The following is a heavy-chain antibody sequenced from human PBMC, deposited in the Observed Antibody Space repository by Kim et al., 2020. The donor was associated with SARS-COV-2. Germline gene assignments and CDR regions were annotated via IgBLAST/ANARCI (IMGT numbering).Heavy chain of an antibody. D-gene: IGHD3-10*01. CDR2: IYYSGST. CDR3: ARGSYYYGSGNDY. Sequence: SETLSLTCTVSGGSISSGGYYWSWIRQHPGKGLEWIGYIYYSGSTYYNPSLKSRVTISEDTSKNQFSLKLSSVTAADTAVYYCARGSYYYGSGNDYWGQGTLVTVSS. J-gene: IGHJ4*02. V-gene: IGHV4-31*03. CDR1: GGSISSGGYY.